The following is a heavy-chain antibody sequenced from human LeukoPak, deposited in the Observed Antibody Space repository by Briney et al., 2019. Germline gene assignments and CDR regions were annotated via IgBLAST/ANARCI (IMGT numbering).Heavy chain of an antibody. CDR3: ASPAPGCSGWYDYYYMEV. J-gene: IGHJ6*03. D-gene: IGHD6-19*01. CDR2: IYSGGST. V-gene: IGHV3-53*01. CDR1: GFTVSSNY. Sequence: PGGSLRLSCAASGFTVSSNYMSWVRQAPGKGLEWVSVIYSGGSTYYADSVKGRFTISRDNSKNTLYLQMNSLRAEDTAVYYCASPAPGCSGWYDYYYMEVGGKGTTVSVS.